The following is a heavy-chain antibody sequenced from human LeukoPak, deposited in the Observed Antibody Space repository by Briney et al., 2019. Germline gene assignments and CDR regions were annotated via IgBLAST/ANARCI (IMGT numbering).Heavy chain of an antibody. CDR3: ARAGFGSREYDWFDP. J-gene: IGHJ5*02. CDR2: IYHSGST. V-gene: IGHV4-30-2*01. Sequence: PSQTLSLTCAVSGCSISSGGYSWRWLRQPPGKGLEWIGYIYHSGSTYYNPSLKSRVTISVDRSKNQFSLKLSSVTAADTAVYYCARAGFGSREYDWFDPWGQGTLVTVSS. CDR1: GCSISSGGYS. D-gene: IGHD3-3*01.